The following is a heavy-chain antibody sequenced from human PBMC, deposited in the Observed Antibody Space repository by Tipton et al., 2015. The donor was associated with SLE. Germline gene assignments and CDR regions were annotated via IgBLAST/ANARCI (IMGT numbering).Heavy chain of an antibody. CDR2: INPSGGST. V-gene: IGHV1-46*01. CDR1: GYTFTSYG. Sequence: QSGPEVKKPGASVKVSCKASGYTFTSYGISWVRQAPGQGLEWMGIINPSGGSTSYAQKFQGRVTMTRDTSTSTVYMELSSLRSEDTAVYYCARDGSSWYGVDYWGQGTLVTVSS. D-gene: IGHD6-13*01. CDR3: ARDGSSWYGVDY. J-gene: IGHJ4*02.